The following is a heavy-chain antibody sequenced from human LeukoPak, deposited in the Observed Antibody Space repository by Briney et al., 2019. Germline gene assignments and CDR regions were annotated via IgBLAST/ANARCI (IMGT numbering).Heavy chain of an antibody. Sequence: SETLSLTCTVSGGSISSYYWSWIRQPPGKGLEWIGYIYYSGSTNYNPSLKSRVTISVDTSKNQFSLKLSSVTAADTAVYYCASGHYDFWSGYTHDAFDIWGQGTMVTVSS. V-gene: IGHV4-59*08. J-gene: IGHJ3*02. D-gene: IGHD3-3*01. CDR3: ASGHYDFWSGYTHDAFDI. CDR1: GGSISSYY. CDR2: IYYSGST.